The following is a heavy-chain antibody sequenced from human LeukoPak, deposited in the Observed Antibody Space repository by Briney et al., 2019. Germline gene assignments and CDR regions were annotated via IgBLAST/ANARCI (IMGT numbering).Heavy chain of an antibody. D-gene: IGHD3/OR15-3a*01. Sequence: PGGSLRLSCAASGFNFSFYSYHWVRQAPGKGLERLAVTSYDGINKYYGDSAKGRFTISRDKSKSTLFLQMDSLRPEDTAVYFCAKDGLQGYYYGMDLWGQGTTVTVSS. CDR3: AKDGLQGYYYGMDL. V-gene: IGHV3-30*18. CDR1: GFNFSFYS. J-gene: IGHJ6*02. CDR2: TSYDGINK.